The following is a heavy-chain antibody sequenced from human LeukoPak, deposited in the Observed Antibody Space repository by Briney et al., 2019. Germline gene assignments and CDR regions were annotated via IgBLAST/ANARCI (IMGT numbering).Heavy chain of an antibody. CDR2: INYSGST. J-gene: IGHJ4*02. Sequence: PSETLSLTCTISGASISSFYWSWIRQPPGKGLEWIGCINYSGSTNYNPSLKSRVTISIDTSKNQMSLKLRSVIAADTAVYYCARDLDSRFDSWGQGTLVTVSS. CDR1: GASISSFY. D-gene: IGHD3-22*01. CDR3: ARDLDSRFDS. V-gene: IGHV4-59*01.